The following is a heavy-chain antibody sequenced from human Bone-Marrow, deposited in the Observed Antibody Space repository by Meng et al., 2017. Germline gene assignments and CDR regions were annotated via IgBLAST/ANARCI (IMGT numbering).Heavy chain of an antibody. Sequence: QVQLQESGPGLVKPSQTLSLTCTVSGGSISSGDYYWSWIRQPPGKGLEWIGYIYYSGSTYYNPSLKSRVTISVDTSKNQFSLKLSSVTAADTAMYYCARDRGIAAAGQDNNWFDPWGQGTLVTVSS. CDR3: ARDRGIAAAGQDNNWFDP. D-gene: IGHD6-13*01. CDR1: GGSISSGDYY. CDR2: IYYSGST. V-gene: IGHV4-30-4*01. J-gene: IGHJ5*02.